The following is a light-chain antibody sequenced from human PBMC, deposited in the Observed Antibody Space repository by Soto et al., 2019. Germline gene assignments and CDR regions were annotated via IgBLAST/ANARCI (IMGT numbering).Light chain of an antibody. CDR2: DAS. Sequence: DIQMTQSPSTLSASVGDRVTITGLASQSISSWLAWYQQKPGKAPKVLIFDASSLESGVPSRFSGSGSATEFTLTISSLQPDDFATYYCQQYSTYPWTFGQGTKVDI. CDR1: QSISSW. CDR3: QQYSTYPWT. J-gene: IGKJ1*01. V-gene: IGKV1-5*01.